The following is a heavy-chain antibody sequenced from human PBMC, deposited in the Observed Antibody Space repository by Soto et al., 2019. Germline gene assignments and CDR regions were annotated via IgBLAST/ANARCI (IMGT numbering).Heavy chain of an antibody. CDR1: GGTFSSYT. D-gene: IGHD4-17*01. Sequence: QVQLVQSGAEVKKPGSSVKVSCKASGGTFSSYTISWVRQAPGQGLEWMGRIIPILGIANYAQKFQGRVTITADKSTSTAYMELRSLRSEDTAVYYCARDRGTVTTRGAFDIWGQGTMVTVSS. V-gene: IGHV1-69*08. J-gene: IGHJ3*02. CDR2: IIPILGIA. CDR3: ARDRGTVTTRGAFDI.